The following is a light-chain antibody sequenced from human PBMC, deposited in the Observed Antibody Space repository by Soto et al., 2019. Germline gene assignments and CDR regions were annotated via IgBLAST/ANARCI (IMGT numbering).Light chain of an antibody. CDR2: NVN. CDR3: RSFTRTTTYV. V-gene: IGLV2-14*01. Sequence: QSALTQPASVSGSPGQSITISCTGTSSDVGGYNYVSWYQQHPGEVPKLIIFNVNNRPSGVSNRFSGSKSGNTASLTISGLQAEDEADYYCRSFTRTTTYVFGTGTKVTVL. CDR1: SSDVGGYNY. J-gene: IGLJ1*01.